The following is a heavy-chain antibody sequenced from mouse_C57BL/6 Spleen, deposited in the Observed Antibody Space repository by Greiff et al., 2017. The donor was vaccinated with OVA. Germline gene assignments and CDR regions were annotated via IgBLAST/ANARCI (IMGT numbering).Heavy chain of an antibody. D-gene: IGHD1-1*01. CDR2: IDPEDGDT. CDR3: TTFFTTVVGTSFDY. V-gene: IGHV14-1*01. CDR1: GFNIKDYY. Sequence: VQLQQSGAELVRPGASVKLSCTASGFNIKDYYMHWVNQRPEQGLEWIGRIDPEDGDTEYAPKFQGKATMTADTSSNTAYLQLSSLTSEDTAVYYCTTFFTTVVGTSFDYWGQGTTLTVSS. J-gene: IGHJ2*01.